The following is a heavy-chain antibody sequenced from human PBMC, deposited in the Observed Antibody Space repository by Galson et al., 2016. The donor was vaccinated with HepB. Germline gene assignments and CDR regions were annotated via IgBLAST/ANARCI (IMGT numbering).Heavy chain of an antibody. J-gene: IGHJ3*01. D-gene: IGHD3-3*01. CDR1: GGSFSGYY. V-gene: IGHV4-34*01. Sequence: LSLTCGVYGGSFSGYYWSWIRQPPGKGLEWIGEINHSGVTHYNPSLKSRVTISVDMSKNQFSLKLTSVSAADTAVYYCELRFLDYDTFDFWGQGTMVTVSS. CDR2: INHSGVT. CDR3: ELRFLDYDTFDF.